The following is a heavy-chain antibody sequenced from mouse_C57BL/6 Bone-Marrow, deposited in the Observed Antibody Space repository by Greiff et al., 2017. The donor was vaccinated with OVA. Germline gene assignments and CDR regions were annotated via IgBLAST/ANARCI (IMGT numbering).Heavy chain of an antibody. J-gene: IGHJ4*01. Sequence: QVQLQQSGAELVRPGTSVKVSCKASGYAFTNYLIEWVKQRPGQGLEWIGVINPGSGGTNYNEKFKGKATLTADKSSSTAYMQLSSLTSEDSAVYFCARSEDYDVRAMEYWGQGTSVTVSS. D-gene: IGHD2-4*01. V-gene: IGHV1-54*01. CDR1: GYAFTNYL. CDR3: ARSEDYDVRAMEY. CDR2: INPGSGGT.